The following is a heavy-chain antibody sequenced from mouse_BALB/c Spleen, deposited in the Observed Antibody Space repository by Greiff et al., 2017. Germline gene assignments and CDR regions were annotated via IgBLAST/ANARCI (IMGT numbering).Heavy chain of an antibody. J-gene: IGHJ3*01. CDR2: ISSGGSYT. CDR3: AKQTGTTFAY. Sequence: VQLKESGGGLVKPGGSLKLSCAASGFTFSSYAMSWVRQSPEKRLEWVAEISSGGSYTYYPDTVTGRFTISRDNAKNTLYLEMSSLRSEDTAMYYCAKQTGTTFAYWGQGTLVTVSA. V-gene: IGHV5-9-4*01. CDR1: GFTFSSYA. D-gene: IGHD4-1*01.